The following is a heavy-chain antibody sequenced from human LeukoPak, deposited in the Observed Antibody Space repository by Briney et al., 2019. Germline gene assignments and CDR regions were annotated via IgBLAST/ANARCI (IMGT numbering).Heavy chain of an antibody. CDR2: MNPNSGNT. CDR3: ARDTPIVVVPAAIKWGFDP. V-gene: IGHV1-8*01. CDR1: GYTFTSYD. Sequence: ASVKVSCKASGYTFTSYDINWVRQATGQGLEWMGWMNPNSGNTGYAQEFQGRVTMTRNTSISTAYMELSSLRSEDTAVYYCARDTPIVVVPAAIKWGFDPWGQGTLVTVSS. J-gene: IGHJ5*02. D-gene: IGHD2-2*02.